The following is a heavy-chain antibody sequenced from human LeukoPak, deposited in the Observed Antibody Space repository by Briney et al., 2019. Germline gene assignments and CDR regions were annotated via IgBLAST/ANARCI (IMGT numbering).Heavy chain of an antibody. CDR3: AKDRWYSSSWYDY. J-gene: IGHJ4*02. CDR2: ISGSGGST. V-gene: IGHV3-23*01. Sequence: GGSLRLSCAASGFTFSSYAMSWVRQAPGKGLEWVSAISGSGGSTYYADSVKGRFTISRDDSKNTLYLQMNSLRAEDTAVYYCAKDRWYSSSWYDYWGQGTLVTVSS. D-gene: IGHD6-13*01. CDR1: GFTFSSYA.